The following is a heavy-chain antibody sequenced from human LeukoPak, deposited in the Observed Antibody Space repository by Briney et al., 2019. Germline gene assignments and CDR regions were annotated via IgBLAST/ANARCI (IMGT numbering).Heavy chain of an antibody. CDR3: ASNCSSTSCNSNFDY. D-gene: IGHD2-2*01. CDR2: ISSSSSYI. CDR1: GFTFSSKS. V-gene: IGHV3-21*01. J-gene: IGHJ4*02. Sequence: GGPMRLSCASSGFTFSSKSMKWVRQAPGKGLYCHTSISSSSSYIYYADSVKGRFTISRDNAKNSLYLQMNSLRAEDTAVYYCASNCSSTSCNSNFDYWGQGTLVTVSS.